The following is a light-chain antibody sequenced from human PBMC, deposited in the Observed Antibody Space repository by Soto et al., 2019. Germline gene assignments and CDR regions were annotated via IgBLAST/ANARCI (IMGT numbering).Light chain of an antibody. CDR3: GTWDSSLSAVV. CDR1: SSIIGNNY. Sequence: QSVLTQPPSVSAAPGQKVTISCSGSSSIIGNNYVSWYQQLPGTAPKLLIYDSNKRPSGIPDRFSGSKSGTSATLGITGLQTGDEADYHCGTWDSSLSAVVFGGGPKLTVL. V-gene: IGLV1-51*01. J-gene: IGLJ2*01. CDR2: DSN.